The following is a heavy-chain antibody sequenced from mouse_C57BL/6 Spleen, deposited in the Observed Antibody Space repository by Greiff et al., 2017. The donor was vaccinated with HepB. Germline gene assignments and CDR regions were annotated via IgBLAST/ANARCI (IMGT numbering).Heavy chain of an antibody. Sequence: QVQLQQPGAELVKPGASVKLSCKASGYTFTSYWMQWVKQRPGQGLEWIGEIDPSDSYTNYNQKFKGKATLTVDTSSSTAYMQLSSLTSEDSAVYYCARQGYDDYWGQGTTLTVSS. J-gene: IGHJ2*01. CDR3: ARQGYDDY. CDR2: IDPSDSYT. CDR1: GYTFTSYW. V-gene: IGHV1-50*01. D-gene: IGHD2-2*01.